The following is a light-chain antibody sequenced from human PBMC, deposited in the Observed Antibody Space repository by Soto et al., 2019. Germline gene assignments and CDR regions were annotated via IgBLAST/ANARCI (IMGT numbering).Light chain of an antibody. J-gene: IGKJ1*01. CDR1: QSISSW. CDR3: QQYNTYL. Sequence: DIQITPVPSTLAATLGGRLPNTCRASQSISSWFAWYRQKPGKAPKLLIYDASSLESGVPSRFSGSESGTEYTLTISSLQPDDFATYYCQQYNTYLFGHGTKVDIK. V-gene: IGKV1-5*01. CDR2: DAS.